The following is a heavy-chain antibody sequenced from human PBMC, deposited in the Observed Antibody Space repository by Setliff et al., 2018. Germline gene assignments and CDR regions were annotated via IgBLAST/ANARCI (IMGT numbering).Heavy chain of an antibody. CDR2: IFPTGTT. J-gene: IGHJ5*02. V-gene: IGHV4-61*02. D-gene: IGHD1-20*01. CDR1: GDSITSGSVY. CDR3: ARYNSSAACFDL. Sequence: SETLSLTCTVSGDSITSGSVYWSWIRQPAGKGLEWIGRIFPTGTTNYNPDLKSRVAMSVDTSKKRFSLMLRSVTAADTAIYYCARYNSSAACFDLWGPGTLVTVS.